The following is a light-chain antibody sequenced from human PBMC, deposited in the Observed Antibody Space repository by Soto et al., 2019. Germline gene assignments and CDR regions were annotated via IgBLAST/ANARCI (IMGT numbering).Light chain of an antibody. J-gene: IGKJ1*01. CDR3: QRYNAFSQT. CDR2: DAS. Sequence: DIQMTQSPSTLSASVGDRVTITCRASQRINNWVAWYQQKPGKAPKVLIYDASTLESGVPSRFSXSXSGTEFTLTIDSLXXXXXXTXYXQRYNAFSQTFGQGTKVEI. CDR1: QRINNW. V-gene: IGKV1-5*01.